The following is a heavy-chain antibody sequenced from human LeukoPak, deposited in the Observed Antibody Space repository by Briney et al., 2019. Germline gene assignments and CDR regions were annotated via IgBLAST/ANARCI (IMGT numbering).Heavy chain of an antibody. CDR1: GFTFSSYG. J-gene: IGHJ6*02. CDR3: AKEGSSSWFYYYYGMDV. CDR2: ISYDGSNK. V-gene: IGHV3-30*18. D-gene: IGHD6-13*01. Sequence: GGSLRLSCAASGFTFSSYGMHWVRQAPGKGLEWVAVISYDGSNKYYADSVKGRFTISRDNSKNTLYLQMNSLRAEDMAVYYCAKEGSSSWFYYYYGMDVWGQGTTVTVSS.